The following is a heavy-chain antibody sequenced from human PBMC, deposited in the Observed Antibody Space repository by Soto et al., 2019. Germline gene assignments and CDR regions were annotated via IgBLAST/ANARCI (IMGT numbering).Heavy chain of an antibody. CDR3: ARDQGSRGAEYFQH. V-gene: IGHV6-1*01. D-gene: IGHD3-10*01. CDR2: TYYRSKWYN. CDR1: GDSVSSNSAA. J-gene: IGHJ1*01. Sequence: SQTLSLTCAISGDSVSSNSAAWNWIRQSPSGGLEWLGRTYYRSKWYNDYAVSVKSRITINPDTSKNQFSLQLNSVTPEDTAVYYWARDQGSRGAEYFQHWGQGTLVTVSS.